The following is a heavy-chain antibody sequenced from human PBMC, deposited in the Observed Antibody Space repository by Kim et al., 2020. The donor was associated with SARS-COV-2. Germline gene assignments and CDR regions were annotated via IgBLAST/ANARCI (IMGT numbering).Heavy chain of an antibody. Sequence: GGSLILSCGASGFTFSDSAMHWVRRASGKGLEWVGRIRSKVNGYATASSASLRARFTISRDVSRNTAYLQMTRLKTEDTAVYYFSRVTGPTLVFGVAF. CDR3: SRVTGPTLVFGVAF. D-gene: IGHD1-1*01. CDR2: IRSKVNGYAT. CDR1: GFTFSDSA. J-gene: IGHJ3*01. V-gene: IGHV3-73*01.